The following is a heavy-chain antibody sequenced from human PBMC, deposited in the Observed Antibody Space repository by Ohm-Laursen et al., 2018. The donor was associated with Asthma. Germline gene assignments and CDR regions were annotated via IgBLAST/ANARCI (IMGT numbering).Heavy chain of an antibody. J-gene: IGHJ4*02. CDR2: IYPDGGEK. CDR3: ARVRGDTVYFDY. Sequence: SLRLSCSASGLLFSNFWMSWVRQAPGKGLEWVANIYPDGGEKYYVDSVDGRFTISRDNAKNSLYLQMNSLRAEDTAVYYCARVRGDTVYFDYWGQGTLVTVSS. D-gene: IGHD3-16*02. V-gene: IGHV3-7*02. CDR1: GLLFSNFW.